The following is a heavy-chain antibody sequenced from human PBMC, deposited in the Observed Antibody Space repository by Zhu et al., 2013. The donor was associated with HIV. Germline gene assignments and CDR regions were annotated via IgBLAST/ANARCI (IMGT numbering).Heavy chain of an antibody. V-gene: IGHV1-2*02. CDR3: ARDLLATANWEFDY. Sequence: QVQLVQSGAEVKRPGASVKVSCEASGYTFAHYRVHWVRQAPGQGPVWMGWMDPNTGDTLYAQRFRGRVTMTRDTSVSTAYMVLSSLRSDDTALYYCARDLLATANWEFDYWGQGTLVTVSS. CDR2: MDPNTGDT. J-gene: IGHJ4*02. D-gene: IGHD7-27*01. CDR1: GYTFAHYR.